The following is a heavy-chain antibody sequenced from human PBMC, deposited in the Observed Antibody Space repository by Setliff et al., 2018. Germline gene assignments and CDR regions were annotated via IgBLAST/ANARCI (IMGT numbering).Heavy chain of an antibody. J-gene: IGHJ5*02. Sequence: SCTVSGGSISSGDYYWSWIRQPPGKGLEWIGYIYYSGSTYYNPSLKSRVTISVDTSKNQFSLKLSSVTAADTAVYYCARVVDTAMVIFDPWGQGALVTVSS. CDR3: ARVVDTAMVIFDP. CDR2: IYYSGST. CDR1: GGSISSGDYY. V-gene: IGHV4-30-4*08. D-gene: IGHD5-18*01.